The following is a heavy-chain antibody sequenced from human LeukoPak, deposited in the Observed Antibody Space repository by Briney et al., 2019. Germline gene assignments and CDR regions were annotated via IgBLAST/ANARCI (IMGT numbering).Heavy chain of an antibody. CDR1: GFTFSSYG. J-gene: IGHJ4*02. V-gene: IGHV3-33*06. CDR2: IWYDGSNK. D-gene: IGHD1-26*01. Sequence: GGSLRLSCAASGFTFSSYGMHWVRQAPGKGLEWVAVIWYDGSNKYYADSVKGRFTISRDNSKNTLYLQMNSLRAEDTAVYYCAKDGIVGATHPPDYWGQGTLVTVSS. CDR3: AKDGIVGATHPPDY.